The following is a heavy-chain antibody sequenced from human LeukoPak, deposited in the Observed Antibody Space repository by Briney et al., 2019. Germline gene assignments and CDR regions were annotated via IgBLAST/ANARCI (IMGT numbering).Heavy chain of an antibody. V-gene: IGHV3-30-3*01. D-gene: IGHD2-2*03. CDR1: GFTFSSYA. Sequence: GRSLRLSCAASGFTFSSYAMHWVRQAPGKGLEWVAVISYDGSNKYYADSVKGRFTISRDNSKNTLYLQMNSLRAEDTAVYYCAIVDDLDAFDIWGQGTMVTVSS. CDR2: ISYDGSNK. CDR3: AIVDDLDAFDI. J-gene: IGHJ3*02.